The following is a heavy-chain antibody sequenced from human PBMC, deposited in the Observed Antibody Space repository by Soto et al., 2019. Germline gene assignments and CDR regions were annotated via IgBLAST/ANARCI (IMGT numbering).Heavy chain of an antibody. D-gene: IGHD2-8*01. CDR2: LYSGGTI. V-gene: IGHV3-53*04. Sequence: EVQLVESGGGLVQPGGSLRLSCEASGFNVSNYYMTWVRQAPGKGLEWVSVLYSGGTIYYADSVKGRFTISRHDSKNXVYLQMNSRRAEDTAVYYCARGGRSLGVEYYYGLDVWGQGTTVTVSS. J-gene: IGHJ6*02. CDR1: GFNVSNYY. CDR3: ARGGRSLGVEYYYGLDV.